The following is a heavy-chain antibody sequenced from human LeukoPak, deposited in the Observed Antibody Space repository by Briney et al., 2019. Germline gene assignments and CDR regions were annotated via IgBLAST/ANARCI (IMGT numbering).Heavy chain of an antibody. V-gene: IGHV4-34*01. CDR2: INHSGST. J-gene: IGHJ6*04. Sequence: ASETLSLTCAVYGGSFSGYYWSWIRQPPGEGLEWIGEINHSGSTNYNPSLKSRVTISVDTSKNQFSLKLSSVTAADTAVYYCASIRFSGSGVYGMDVWGKGTTVTVSS. CDR1: GGSFSGYY. D-gene: IGHD6-25*01. CDR3: ASIRFSGSGVYGMDV.